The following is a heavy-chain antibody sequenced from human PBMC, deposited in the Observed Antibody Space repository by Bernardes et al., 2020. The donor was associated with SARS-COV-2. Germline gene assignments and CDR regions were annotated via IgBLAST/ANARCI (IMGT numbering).Heavy chain of an antibody. D-gene: IGHD6-19*01. Sequence: ASVKVSCKASGYTFTGYYMHWVRQAPGQGLEWMGWINPNSGGTNYAQKFQGRVTMTRDTSISTAYMELSRLRSDDTAVYYCATSSGWYGAYYYYGMDVWGQGTTVTVSS. J-gene: IGHJ6*02. CDR1: GYTFTGYY. CDR2: INPNSGGT. CDR3: ATSSGWYGAYYYYGMDV. V-gene: IGHV1-2*02.